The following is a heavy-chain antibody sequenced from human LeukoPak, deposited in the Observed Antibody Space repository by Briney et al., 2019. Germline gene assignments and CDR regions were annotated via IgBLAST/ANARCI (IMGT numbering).Heavy chain of an antibody. CDR1: GGSISSYY. D-gene: IGHD2-2*01. Sequence: PSETLSLTCTVSGGSISSYYWSWIRQPPGKGLEWIGYIYYSGSTNYNPPLKSRVTISVDTSKNQFSLKLSSVTAADTAVYYCARVVRGYCSSTSCRYGPGMDVWGQGTTVTVSS. V-gene: IGHV4-59*01. CDR2: IYYSGST. J-gene: IGHJ6*02. CDR3: ARVVRGYCSSTSCRYGPGMDV.